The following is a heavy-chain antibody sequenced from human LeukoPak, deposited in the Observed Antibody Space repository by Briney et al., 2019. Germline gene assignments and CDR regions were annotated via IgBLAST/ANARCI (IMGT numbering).Heavy chain of an antibody. V-gene: IGHV3-21*01. CDR2: ISSSSTYI. CDR1: GFTLSTYS. J-gene: IGHJ3*02. CDR3: ARDVFSLGSGRYVGGGFDI. D-gene: IGHD1-26*01. Sequence: GASLRLSCAASGFTLSTYSMSWVRQAPGKGLEWVSSISSSSTYIYYADSVKGRFTISRDNAENSLYLQMNSLRAEDTAVYYCARDVFSLGSGRYVGGGFDIWGQGTMVTVSS.